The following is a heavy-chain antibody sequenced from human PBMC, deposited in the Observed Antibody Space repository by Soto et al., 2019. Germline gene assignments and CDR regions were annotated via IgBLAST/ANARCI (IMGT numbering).Heavy chain of an antibody. J-gene: IGHJ5*02. Sequence: QVPLVQSGAEVKKPGASVKVSCKVSGYTLTELSMHWVRQAPGKGLEWMGGFDPEDGETIYAQKFQGRVTMTEDTSTDTAYMELSSLRSEDTAVYYCATVRSDCSSTSCYWGWFDPWGQGTLVTVSS. V-gene: IGHV1-24*01. CDR2: FDPEDGET. CDR3: ATVRSDCSSTSCYWGWFDP. D-gene: IGHD2-2*01. CDR1: GYTLTELS.